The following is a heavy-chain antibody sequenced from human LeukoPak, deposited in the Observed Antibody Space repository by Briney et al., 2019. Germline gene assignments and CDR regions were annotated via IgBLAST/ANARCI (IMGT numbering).Heavy chain of an antibody. CDR3: ARVISGGSYYFDY. D-gene: IGHD1-26*01. J-gene: IGHJ4*02. CDR1: GCSISSGYY. Sequence: SETLSLTCTVSGCSISSGYYWGWIRQPPGKGLEWIGSIYHSGSTYYNPSLKSRVTISVDTSKNQFSLKLSSVTAADTAVYYCARVISGGSYYFDYWGQGTLVTVSS. V-gene: IGHV4-38-2*02. CDR2: IYHSGST.